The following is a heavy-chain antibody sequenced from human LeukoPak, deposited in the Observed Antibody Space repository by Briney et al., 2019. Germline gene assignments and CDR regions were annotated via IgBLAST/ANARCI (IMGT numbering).Heavy chain of an antibody. V-gene: IGHV3-66*01. J-gene: IGHJ4*02. D-gene: IGHD3-22*01. Sequence: GGSLRLSCAASGFTFSSYAMSWVRQAPGKGLEWVSVIYSGGSTYYADSVKGRFTISRDNSKNTLYLQMNSLRAEDTAVYYCARSSENDSRNYWGQGTLVTVSS. CDR2: IYSGGST. CDR3: ARSSENDSRNY. CDR1: GFTFSSYA.